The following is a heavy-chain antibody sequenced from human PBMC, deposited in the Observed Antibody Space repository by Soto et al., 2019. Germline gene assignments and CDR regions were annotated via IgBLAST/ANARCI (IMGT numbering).Heavy chain of an antibody. CDR3: ARLRGDYFDN. J-gene: IGHJ4*02. CDR2: IKQDGSET. V-gene: IGHV3-7*01. CDR1: GFTFSAYW. Sequence: EVQLVESGGGLVQPGVSLSLSCVAYGFTFSAYWMTWVRQAPGKGLEWLANIKQDGSETHDLDGRFAISRDNAKNSLYLQLSSLRAEDTAVYYCARLRGDYFDNWGQGTLVTVSS.